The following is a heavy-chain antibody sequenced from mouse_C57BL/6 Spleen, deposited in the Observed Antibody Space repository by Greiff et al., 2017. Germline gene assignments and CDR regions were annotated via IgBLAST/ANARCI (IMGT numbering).Heavy chain of an antibody. CDR1: GYTFTSYD. CDR3: AYYYGSSPYAMDY. CDR2: IYPRDGST. D-gene: IGHD1-1*01. J-gene: IGHJ4*01. V-gene: IGHV1-85*01. Sequence: LQESGPELVKPGASVKLSCKASGYTFTSYDINWVKQRPGQGLEWIGWIYPRDGSTKYNEKFKGKATLTVDTSSSTAYMELHSLTSEDSAVYFCAYYYGSSPYAMDYWGQGTSVTVSS.